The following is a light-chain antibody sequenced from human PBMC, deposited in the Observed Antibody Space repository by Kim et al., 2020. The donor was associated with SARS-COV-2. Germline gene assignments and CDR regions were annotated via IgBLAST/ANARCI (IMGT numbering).Light chain of an antibody. J-gene: IGKJ2*01. V-gene: IGKV2-30*02. CDR2: NLS. CDR1: QSLLHSDGNTY. CDR3: MQSTHWPFI. Sequence: DIVLTQSPLSLPVTLGQPASISCRSSQSLLHSDGNTYLNWFHQRPGQSPRRLIYNLSNRESGVPDRFSVSGSDTDFTLKINRVEAEDVVVYYCMQSTHWPFIFGQGTKLGI.